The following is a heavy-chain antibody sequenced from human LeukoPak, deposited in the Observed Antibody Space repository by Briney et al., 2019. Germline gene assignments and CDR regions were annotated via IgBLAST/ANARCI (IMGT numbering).Heavy chain of an antibody. V-gene: IGHV1-18*01. CDR3: ARDGVRWELSSAFDI. CDR1: GYTFTTYG. D-gene: IGHD4-23*01. CDR2: ISAYNGNT. J-gene: IGHJ3*02. Sequence: GASVKVSCKASGYTFTTYGVSWVRQAPGQGLEWMGWISAYNGNTNYAQELQSRVTMTTDTSTSTAYMELRSLRSDDTAVYYCARDGVRWELSSAFDIWGQGTMVTVSS.